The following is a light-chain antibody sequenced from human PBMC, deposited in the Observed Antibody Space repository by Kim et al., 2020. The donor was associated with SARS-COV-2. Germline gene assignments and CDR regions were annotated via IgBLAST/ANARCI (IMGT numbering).Light chain of an antibody. J-gene: IGKJ4*01. CDR3: QQSYTTPSLS. V-gene: IGKV1-39*01. Sequence: SVGDRVTITCRTSQTTSGFLNWYQQKPGKAPKLLIYTASSLQSGVPSRFSGGGSGTEFTLTISSLQPEDFATYFCQQSYTTPSLSFGGGTKVDIK. CDR2: TAS. CDR1: QTTSGF.